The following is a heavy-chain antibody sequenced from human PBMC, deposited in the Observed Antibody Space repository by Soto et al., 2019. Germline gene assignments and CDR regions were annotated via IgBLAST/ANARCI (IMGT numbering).Heavy chain of an antibody. V-gene: IGHV4-31*03. D-gene: IGHD5-18*01. CDR3: ARDRGREYSKNQKDCYFDL. Sequence: QVQLQESGPGLVKPSQTLSLTCTVSGGSISSGGYYWSWIRQHPGKGLEWIGYIYYSGRTYYNPSLKSRVTISVDTSKNQFSLKLSSRTAADTAVYYCARDRGREYSKNQKDCYFDLWGRGTLVTVSS. J-gene: IGHJ2*01. CDR2: IYYSGRT. CDR1: GGSISSGGYY.